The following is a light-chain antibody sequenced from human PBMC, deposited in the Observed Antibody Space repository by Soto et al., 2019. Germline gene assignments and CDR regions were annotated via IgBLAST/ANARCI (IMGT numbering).Light chain of an antibody. V-gene: IGKV4-1*01. CDR2: WSS. CDR3: QQYYSTPPT. Sequence: DIVMTQSPDSLAVSLGERATINCKSSQSVLYSSNNKNYLAWYQQKPGQPPKLLIYWSSTRESGVPDRFSGSGPRKDFPLTISSLQAEYVAVYYCQQYYSTPPTFGQGTKVEIK. CDR1: QSVLYSSNNKNY. J-gene: IGKJ1*01.